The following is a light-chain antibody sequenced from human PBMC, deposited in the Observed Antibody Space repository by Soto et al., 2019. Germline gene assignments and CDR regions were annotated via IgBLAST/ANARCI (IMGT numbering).Light chain of an antibody. CDR2: EAS. CDR3: QQET. J-gene: IGKJ1*01. Sequence: EIVLTQSPATLSLSPGEGATLSCRASQGISTYLAWYQQKPGQAPRLLMYEASNRATGVPARFSGSGSGTDFTLTISSLEPEDSAVYYCQQETFGQGTKVEIK. CDR1: QGISTY. V-gene: IGKV3-11*01.